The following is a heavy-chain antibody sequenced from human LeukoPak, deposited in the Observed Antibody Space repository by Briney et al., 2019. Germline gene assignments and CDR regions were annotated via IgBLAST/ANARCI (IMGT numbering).Heavy chain of an antibody. D-gene: IGHD2-15*01. J-gene: IGHJ5*02. CDR3: ARGPAYCSSGSCYSSFWFDP. Sequence: PSETLSLTCTVSGGSISTYYWSWIRQPPGKGLEWIGHIYYSGSTNYNPSLKSRVTISVDTSKNQFSLKLTSVTAADTAVYYCARGPAYCSSGSCYSSFWFDPWGQGTLVTVSS. CDR1: GGSISTYY. CDR2: IYYSGST. V-gene: IGHV4-59*01.